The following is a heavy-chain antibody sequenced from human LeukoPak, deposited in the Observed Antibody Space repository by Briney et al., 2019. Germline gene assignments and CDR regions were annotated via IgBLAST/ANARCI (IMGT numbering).Heavy chain of an antibody. V-gene: IGHV3-23*01. CDR3: AKSFRPD. J-gene: IGHJ4*02. D-gene: IGHD3-10*01. CDR2: ISGTGSTT. Sequence: GGSLRLSCAASGFTFSDYYMSWIRQAPGKGLEWVSGISGTGSTTQYADSVKGRFTISRDNSKNMLYLEMNSLRAEDTAVYYCAKSFRPDWGQGTLVTVSS. CDR1: GFTFSDYY.